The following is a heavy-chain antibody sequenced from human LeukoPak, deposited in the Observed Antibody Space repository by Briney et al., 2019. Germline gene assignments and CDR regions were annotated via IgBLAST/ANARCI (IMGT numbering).Heavy chain of an antibody. D-gene: IGHD3-10*01. J-gene: IGHJ4*02. V-gene: IGHV4-4*07. Sequence: QTSETLSLTCTVSGGSISSYYWSWIRQPAGKGLEWIGRFYTSGSTKYNPSLKSRVTMSEDTSKNQFSLKLSSVTAADTAVYYCARGFLGDYFGSGSYYVFDYWGQGTLVTVSS. CDR1: GGSISSYY. CDR3: ARGFLGDYFGSGSYYVFDY. CDR2: FYTSGST.